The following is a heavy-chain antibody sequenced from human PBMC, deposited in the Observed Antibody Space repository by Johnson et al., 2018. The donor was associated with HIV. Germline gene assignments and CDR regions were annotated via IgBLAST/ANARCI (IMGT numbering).Heavy chain of an antibody. D-gene: IGHD1-26*01. CDR1: GFTFSSYT. Sequence: VQLVESGGGVVQPGRSLRLSCVVSGFTFSSYTMHWVRQAPGKGLEWVSVIYTGGSTYYADSVTGRFTISRDNSKNTLYLQMNSLRAEDTAVYYCAKDLFTEREDDVFDVWGQGTMVTVSS. CDR2: IYTGGST. V-gene: IGHV3-66*01. CDR3: AKDLFTEREDDVFDV. J-gene: IGHJ3*01.